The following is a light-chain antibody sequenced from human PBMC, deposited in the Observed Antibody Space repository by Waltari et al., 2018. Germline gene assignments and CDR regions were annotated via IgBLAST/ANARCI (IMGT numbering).Light chain of an antibody. V-gene: IGKV4-1*01. CDR1: QNVLYSSNNKNY. CDR3: QQYYDTLWT. CDR2: WAS. Sequence: DIVMTQSPDSLAVSLGERATINCKSSQNVLYSSNNKNYLAWYQQKPGQPPKLLIYWASTRESGVPDRFSGSGSGTDFTLTISSLQAEDAAAYYCQQYYDTLWTFGQGTKVEIK. J-gene: IGKJ1*01.